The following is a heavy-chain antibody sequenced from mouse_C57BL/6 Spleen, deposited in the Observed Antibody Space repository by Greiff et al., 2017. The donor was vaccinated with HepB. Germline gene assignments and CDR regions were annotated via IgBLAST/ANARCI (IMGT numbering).Heavy chain of an antibody. J-gene: IGHJ4*01. V-gene: IGHV1-74*01. CDR1: GYTFTSYW. D-gene: IGHD1-1*01. CDR2: IHPSDSDT. CDR3: AMRDYYGSNYAMDY. Sequence: QVQLQQPGAELVKPGASVKVSCKASGYTFTSYWMHWVKPRPGQGLEWIGRIHPSDSDTNYNQKFKGKATLTVDKSSSTAYMPLSSLTSEDSAVYYCAMRDYYGSNYAMDYWGQGTSVTVSS.